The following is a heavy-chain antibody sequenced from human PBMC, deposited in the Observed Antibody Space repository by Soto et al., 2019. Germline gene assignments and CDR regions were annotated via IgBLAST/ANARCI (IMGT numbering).Heavy chain of an antibody. J-gene: IGHJ4*02. D-gene: IGHD5-12*01. CDR3: ARDKGLRFSTFDY. Sequence: GGSLRLSCAASGFTFSSYGMHWVRQAPGKGLEWVAVIWYDGSNKYYADSVKGRFTISRDNSKNTLYLQMNSLRAEDTAVYYCARDKGLRFSTFDYWGQGTLVTVSS. V-gene: IGHV3-33*01. CDR1: GFTFSSYG. CDR2: IWYDGSNK.